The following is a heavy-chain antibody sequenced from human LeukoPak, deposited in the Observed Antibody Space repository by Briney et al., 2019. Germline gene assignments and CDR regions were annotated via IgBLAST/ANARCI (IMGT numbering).Heavy chain of an antibody. CDR1: GGSISSGGYY. CDR2: IYYSGST. V-gene: IGHV4-31*03. Sequence: SQTLSLTCTVSGGSISSGGYYWSWIRQHPGKGLEWIGYIYYSGSTYYNPSLKSRVTISVDTSKNQFSLKLSTVTAADTAVYYCARGGRLPSYYFDYWGQGTLVTVSS. CDR3: ARGGRLPSYYFDY. D-gene: IGHD3-16*01. J-gene: IGHJ4*02.